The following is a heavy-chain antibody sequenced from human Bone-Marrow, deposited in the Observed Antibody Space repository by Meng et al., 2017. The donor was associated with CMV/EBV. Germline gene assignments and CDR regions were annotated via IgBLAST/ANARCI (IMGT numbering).Heavy chain of an antibody. CDR1: GDSVSSNSAA. J-gene: IGHJ6*02. D-gene: IGHD1-26*01. V-gene: IGHV6-1*01. Sequence: SQTLSLTCATSGDSVSSNSAAWNWIRQSPSRGLEWLGRTYYRSKWYNDYAVSVKSRITINPDTSKNQFSLQLNSVTPEDTAVYYCARELPHPTYYYYGMDVWGQGTTVTVSS. CDR3: ARELPHPTYYYYGMDV. CDR2: TYYRSKWYN.